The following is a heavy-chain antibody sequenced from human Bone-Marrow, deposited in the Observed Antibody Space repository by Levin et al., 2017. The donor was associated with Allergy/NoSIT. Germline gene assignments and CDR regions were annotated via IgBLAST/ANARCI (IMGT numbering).Heavy chain of an antibody. CDR3: AHSLFLTQSYYYGMDV. J-gene: IGHJ6*02. CDR1: GGSISSYSYY. V-gene: IGHV4-39*01. Sequence: PSETLSLTCTVSGGSISSYSYYWGWIRQPPGKGLEWIGSSYYSETTYYNPSLKSRVTISVDTSKNQFSLRLSSVTAADTAVYYCAHSLFLTQSYYYGMDVWGQGTTVTVSS. D-gene: IGHD2/OR15-2a*01. CDR2: SYYSETT.